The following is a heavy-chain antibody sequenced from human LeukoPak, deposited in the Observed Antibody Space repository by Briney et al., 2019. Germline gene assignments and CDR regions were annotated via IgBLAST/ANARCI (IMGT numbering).Heavy chain of an antibody. D-gene: IGHD2-15*01. CDR1: GITFSSLW. CDR3: AGGQGWHFDL. Sequence: GGSLRLSCAASGITFSSLWMSWFRQAPSKGLEWVADIKLDGSEEHYVASVKGRFTISRDNAKLYLQMNSLRAEDTAVYYCAGGQGWHFDLWGLGTLITVSS. J-gene: IGHJ2*01. CDR2: IKLDGSEE. V-gene: IGHV3-7*01.